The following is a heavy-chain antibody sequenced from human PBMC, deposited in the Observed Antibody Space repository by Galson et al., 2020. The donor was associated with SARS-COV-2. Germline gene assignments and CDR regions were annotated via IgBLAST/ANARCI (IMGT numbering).Heavy chain of an antibody. D-gene: IGHD3-22*01. J-gene: IGHJ4*02. CDR1: GLIFSNYA. Sequence: GGSLRLSCAASGLIFSNYAMHFVRQAPGQGLEWVAAISYNGAITYYAVAVKGRFTISRDNSKNTLYLQMSSLRAEDTAVYYCASNPSDSSGFYLTYWGQGALVTVSS. CDR2: ISYNGAIT. CDR3: ASNPSDSSGFYLTY. V-gene: IGHV3-30*03.